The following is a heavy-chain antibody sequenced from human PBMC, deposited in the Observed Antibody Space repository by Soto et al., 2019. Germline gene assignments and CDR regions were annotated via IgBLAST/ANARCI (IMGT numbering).Heavy chain of an antibody. V-gene: IGHV1-69*13. CDR1: GGTFSSYA. Sequence: GASVKVSCKASGGTFSSYALSCVRQAPGQGLEWMGGIIPIFGTANYAQKFQGRVTITADESTSTAYMELSSLRSEDTAVYYCARQLAAATELTYYYYGMDVWGQGTTVTVSS. CDR2: IIPIFGTA. J-gene: IGHJ6*01. CDR3: ARQLAAATELTYYYYGMDV. D-gene: IGHD6-13*01.